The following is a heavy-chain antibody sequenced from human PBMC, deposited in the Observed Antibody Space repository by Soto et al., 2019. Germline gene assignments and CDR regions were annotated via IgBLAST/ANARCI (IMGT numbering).Heavy chain of an antibody. V-gene: IGHV4-59*01. Sequence: SETLSLTCSVSGASISSSYWSWIRQSPGKGLEWIGYVSYSGSTNYNPSLKSRVTISVDTSKNQFSLKLSSATAADTALYYCARGYYDSSGQSNTFDVWGQGTMVTVSS. J-gene: IGHJ3*01. D-gene: IGHD3-22*01. CDR3: ARGYYDSSGQSNTFDV. CDR1: GASISSSY. CDR2: VSYSGST.